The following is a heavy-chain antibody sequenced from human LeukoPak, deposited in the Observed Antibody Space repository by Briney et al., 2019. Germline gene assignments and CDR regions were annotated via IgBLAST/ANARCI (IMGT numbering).Heavy chain of an antibody. CDR2: INPSGGST. J-gene: IGHJ1*01. D-gene: IGHD3-22*01. Sequence: ASVKVSCKASGYTFTSYYRHWVRQAPGQGLEWMGIINPSGGSTSYAQKFQGRVTMTRDTSTSTVYMELSSLRSEDTAVYYCARGPIYYYDSRGPEQYFQHWGQGTLVTVSS. CDR1: GYTFTSYY. V-gene: IGHV1-46*01. CDR3: ARGPIYYYDSRGPEQYFQH.